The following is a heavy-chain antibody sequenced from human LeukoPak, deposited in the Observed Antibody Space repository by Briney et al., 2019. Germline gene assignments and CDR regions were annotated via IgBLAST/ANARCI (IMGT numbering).Heavy chain of an antibody. CDR3: ARDVGRGYSYEFDY. Sequence: GASVKVSRKASGGTFSSYAISWVRQAPGQGLEWMGGIIPIFGTANYAQKFQGRVTITADESTSTAYMELSGLRSEDTAVYYCARDVGRGYSYEFDYWGQGTLVTVSS. J-gene: IGHJ4*02. V-gene: IGHV1-69*13. CDR1: GGTFSSYA. CDR2: IIPIFGTA. D-gene: IGHD5-18*01.